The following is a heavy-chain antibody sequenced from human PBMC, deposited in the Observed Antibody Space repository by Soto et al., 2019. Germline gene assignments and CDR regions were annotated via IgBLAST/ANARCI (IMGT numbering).Heavy chain of an antibody. J-gene: IGHJ6*02. Sequence: ASVKVSWKASGYTFTGYYMHWVRQAPGQGLEWMGWINPNSGGTNYAQKFQGRVTMTRDTSISTAYMELSRLRSDDTAVYYCARDLYYDFWSGYYTIGYYGMDVWGQGTTVTVSS. CDR2: INPNSGGT. D-gene: IGHD3-3*01. CDR1: GYTFTGYY. CDR3: ARDLYYDFWSGYYTIGYYGMDV. V-gene: IGHV1-2*02.